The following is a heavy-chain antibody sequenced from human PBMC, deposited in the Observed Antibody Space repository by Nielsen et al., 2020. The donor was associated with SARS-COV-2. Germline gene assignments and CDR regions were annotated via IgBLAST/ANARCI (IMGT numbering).Heavy chain of an antibody. CDR3: AREAYDSSDDAFDI. CDR2: IYTSGNS. V-gene: IGHV4-4*07. J-gene: IGHJ3*02. D-gene: IGHD3-22*01. Sequence: SETLSLTCTVSGGSISSYYWSWIRQSPGKGLEWIGRIYTSGNSNYNPSLKSRVTMSVDRSKNQFSLKLSSVTAADTAVYYCAREAYDSSDDAFDIWGQGTMVTVSS. CDR1: GGSISSYY.